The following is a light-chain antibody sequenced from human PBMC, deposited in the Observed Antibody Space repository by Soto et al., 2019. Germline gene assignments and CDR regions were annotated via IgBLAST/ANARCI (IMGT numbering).Light chain of an antibody. V-gene: IGKV3-11*01. CDR3: QQRHMWPIT. J-gene: IGKJ5*01. Sequence: EIVMTQSPVTLSVSPGERATLSCMASQSVSSNLSWYQQKPGQAPSLLIYGAFTRATGIPPRFSGSGSGTDFTLTISSLEPEDSAVYYCQQRHMWPITFGQGTQLDIK. CDR1: QSVSSN. CDR2: GAF.